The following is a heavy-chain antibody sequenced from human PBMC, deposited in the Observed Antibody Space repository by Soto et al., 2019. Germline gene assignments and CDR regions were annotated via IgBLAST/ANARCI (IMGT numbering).Heavy chain of an antibody. CDR1: GGSISSYY. J-gene: IGHJ4*02. CDR2: IYYSGST. D-gene: IGHD6-19*01. V-gene: IGHV4-59*01. CDR3: ATGIAVAGTLDYFDY. Sequence: PSETLSLTCTVSGGSISSYYWSWIRQPPGKGLEWIGHIYYSGSTNYNPSLKSRVTISVDTSKNQFSLKLSSVTAADTAVYYCATGIAVAGTLDYFDYWGQGTLVTVSS.